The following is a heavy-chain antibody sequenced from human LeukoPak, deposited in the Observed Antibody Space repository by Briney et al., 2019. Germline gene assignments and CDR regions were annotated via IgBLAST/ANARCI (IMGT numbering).Heavy chain of an antibody. V-gene: IGHV3-7*01. CDR3: TKGRSNHY. Sequence: GGTLRLSCAASGFTFSDFWMGWVRQAPGKGLEWVANINQDGSENYYVDSVEGRFTISRDNAKNSLYLQMNSLRAEDTAVYYCTKGRSNHYWGQGTLVTVST. CDR1: GFTFSDFW. CDR2: INQDGSEN. J-gene: IGHJ4*02. D-gene: IGHD3-10*01.